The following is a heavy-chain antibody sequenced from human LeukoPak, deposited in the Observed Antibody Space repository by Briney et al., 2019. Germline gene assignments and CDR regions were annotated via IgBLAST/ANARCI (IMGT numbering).Heavy chain of an antibody. CDR2: IKQDGSEK. V-gene: IGHV3-7*01. CDR1: GFTFSSYL. J-gene: IGHJ6*03. CDR3: ARVVPAAISNRGLARIYMDV. Sequence: GGSLRLSCAASGFTFSSYLMSWVRQAPGKGLEWVANIKQDGSEKYYVDSVKGRFTISRDNAKNSLYLQINSLRAEDTAVYYCARVVPAAISNRGLARIYMDVWGKGTTVTVSS. D-gene: IGHD2-2*02.